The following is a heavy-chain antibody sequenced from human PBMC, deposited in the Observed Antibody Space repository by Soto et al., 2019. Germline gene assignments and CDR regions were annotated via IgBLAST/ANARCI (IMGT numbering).Heavy chain of an antibody. CDR2: ISGSDDST. V-gene: IGHV3-23*01. CDR3: AKRSSSSTVDY. Sequence: EVQLLESGGGLVQPGESLRLSCAASGFTFSSYAMSWVRQAPGKGLEWVSVISGSDDSTYYAYSVKGRFTISRDKSKNTLYLQMNSLRAEDTAVYYCAKRSSSSTVDYWGQGTLVTVSS. D-gene: IGHD6-6*01. CDR1: GFTFSSYA. J-gene: IGHJ4*02.